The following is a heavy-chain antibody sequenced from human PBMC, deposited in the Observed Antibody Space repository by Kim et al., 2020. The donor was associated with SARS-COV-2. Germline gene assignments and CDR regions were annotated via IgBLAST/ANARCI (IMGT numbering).Heavy chain of an antibody. CDR2: GNT. Sequence: GNTKYSEKFQGGVTITRDTSASTAYMELSSLRSEDTAVYYCARDQGVGDYWGQGALVTVSS. CDR3: ARDQGVGDY. V-gene: IGHV1-3*01. D-gene: IGHD1-26*01. J-gene: IGHJ4*02.